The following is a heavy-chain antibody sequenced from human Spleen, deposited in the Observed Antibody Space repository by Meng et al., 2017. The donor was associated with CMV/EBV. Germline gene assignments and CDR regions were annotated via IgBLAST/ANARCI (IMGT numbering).Heavy chain of an antibody. V-gene: IGHV1-18*04. CDR2: ISAYNGNT. Sequence: ASVKVSCKASGFSFTRYYMHWVRQAPGQGLEWMGWISAYNGNTNYAQKLQGRVAMTTDRSTNTAYMELRSLRSEDTAVYYCARGYDSSGPPYWYFDYWGQGTLVTVSS. J-gene: IGHJ4*02. CDR3: ARGYDSSGPPYWYFDY. CDR1: GFSFTRYY. D-gene: IGHD3-22*01.